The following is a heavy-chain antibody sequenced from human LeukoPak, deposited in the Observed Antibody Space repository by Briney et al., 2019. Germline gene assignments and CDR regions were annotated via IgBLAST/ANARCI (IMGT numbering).Heavy chain of an antibody. CDR3: ARRWNYGRNYYIDV. Sequence: PSETLSLTCAVYGGSFSNYYWSWIRQPPGRGLEWIGEINDSGRTNYNPSLMSRVTVCVDTSKNQFSLRLTSVTATDTAVYYCARRWNYGRNYYIDVWGNGATVSVSS. J-gene: IGHJ6*03. CDR2: INDSGRT. V-gene: IGHV4-34*01. CDR1: GGSFSNYY. D-gene: IGHD1-7*01.